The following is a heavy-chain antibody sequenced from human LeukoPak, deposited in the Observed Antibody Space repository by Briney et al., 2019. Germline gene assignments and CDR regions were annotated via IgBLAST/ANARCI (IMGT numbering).Heavy chain of an antibody. Sequence: GGSLRLSCAASGFTFKIYSMNWVSQAPGKGLEWVASISSLSTYRYFADSVKGRFTVSRDNAKNSLYLEMNSLRAEDTAVYYCAKLRDEIPIWSDWGQGTPVTVSS. D-gene: IGHD1-1*01. CDR2: ISSLSTYR. V-gene: IGHV3-21*04. CDR3: AKLRDEIPIWSD. J-gene: IGHJ4*02. CDR1: GFTFKIYS.